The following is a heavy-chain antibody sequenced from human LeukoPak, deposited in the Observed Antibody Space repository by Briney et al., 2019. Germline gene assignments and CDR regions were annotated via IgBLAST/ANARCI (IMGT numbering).Heavy chain of an antibody. CDR3: ARESGDYGWADMPGYYYNMGV. D-gene: IGHD4/OR15-4a*01. J-gene: IGHJ6*03. V-gene: IGHV3-7*01. Sequence: PGGSLRLSCEVSGFTFSRHSMSWVRQAPGKGLEWVAKIKEDGTEKYYVGSVEGRFTISSDNARNTLFLQMNSLRVEDTAVYFCARESGDYGWADMPGYYYNMGVGAKGTRFIFPS. CDR1: GFTFSRHS. CDR2: IKEDGTEK.